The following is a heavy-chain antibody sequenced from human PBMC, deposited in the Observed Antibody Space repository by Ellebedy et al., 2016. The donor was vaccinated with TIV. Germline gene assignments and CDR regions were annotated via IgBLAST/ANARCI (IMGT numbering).Heavy chain of an antibody. CDR2: INHSGST. V-gene: IGHV4-34*01. CDR1: GGSFSGYY. CDR3: ARGRPTVLVATIPYYYGMDV. J-gene: IGHJ6*02. Sequence: SETLSLXXAVYGGSFSGYYWSWIRQPPGKGLEWIGEINHSGSTNYNPSLKSRVTISVDTSKNQFSLKLSSVTAADTAVYYCARGRPTVLVATIPYYYGMDVWGQGTTVTVSS. D-gene: IGHD5-12*01.